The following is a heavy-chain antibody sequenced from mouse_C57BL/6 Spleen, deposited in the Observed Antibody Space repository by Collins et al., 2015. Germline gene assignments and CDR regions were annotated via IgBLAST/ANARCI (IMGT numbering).Heavy chain of an antibody. J-gene: IGHJ3*01. V-gene: IGHV1-55*01. CDR3: ARNDYSNLAWFAY. CDR1: GYTFTSYW. D-gene: IGHD2-5*01. CDR2: IYPGSGST. Sequence: QVQLQQSGAELVKPGASVKVSCKASGYTFTSYWITWVKQRPGQGLEWIGDIYPGSGSTNYNEKFKSKATLTVDTSSSTAYMQLSSLTSEDSAVYYCARNDYSNLAWFAYWGQGTLVTVSA.